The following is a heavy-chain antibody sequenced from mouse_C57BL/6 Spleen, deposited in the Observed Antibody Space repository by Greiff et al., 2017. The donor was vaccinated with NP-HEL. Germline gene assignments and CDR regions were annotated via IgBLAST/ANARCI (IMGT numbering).Heavy chain of an antibody. J-gene: IGHJ4*01. Sequence: VPLLPSGAELVKPGASVKLSCKASGYTFTEYTIHWVKQRSGQGLEWIGWFYPGGGSIKYNEKFKDKATLTADKSSSTLYMEMSRLTSEDSAVDFCARHEGLRREAMDYWGQGTSVTVSS. CDR2: FYPGGGSI. V-gene: IGHV1-62-2*01. CDR3: ARHEGLRREAMDY. D-gene: IGHD2-4*01. CDR1: GYTFTEYT.